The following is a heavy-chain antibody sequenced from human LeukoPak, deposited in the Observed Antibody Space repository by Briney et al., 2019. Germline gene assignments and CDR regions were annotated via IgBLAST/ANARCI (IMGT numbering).Heavy chain of an antibody. CDR3: AKEAFGGEDAFDI. J-gene: IGHJ3*02. D-gene: IGHD3-16*01. CDR2: IWYDGSNK. Sequence: GGSLRLSCAASVFTFSSYGMHWVRQTPGKGLEWVAVIWYDGSNKYYADSGKGRFTISRDNSKNTLYLQMNSLRAEDTAVYYCAKEAFGGEDAFDIWGQGTMVTVSS. CDR1: VFTFSSYG. V-gene: IGHV3-33*06.